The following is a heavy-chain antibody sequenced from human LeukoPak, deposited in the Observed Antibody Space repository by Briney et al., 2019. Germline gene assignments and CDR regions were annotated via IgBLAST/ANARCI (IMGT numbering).Heavy chain of an antibody. CDR2: ISSSSSYI. Sequence: GGSLRLSCAASGFTFSSYSMNWVRQAPGKGLEWVSSISSSSSYIYYADSMKGRFTISRDNAKNSLYLQMNSLRAEDTAVYYCASSLSARGTDYWGQGTLVTVSS. V-gene: IGHV3-21*01. CDR1: GFTFSSYS. D-gene: IGHD1-1*01. J-gene: IGHJ4*02. CDR3: ASSLSARGTDY.